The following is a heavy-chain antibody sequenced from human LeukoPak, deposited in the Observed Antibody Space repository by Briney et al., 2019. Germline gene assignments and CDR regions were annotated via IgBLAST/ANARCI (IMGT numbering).Heavy chain of an antibody. D-gene: IGHD1-26*01. CDR1: GFTFDDYA. V-gene: IGHV5-10-1*01. J-gene: IGHJ6*02. CDR2: IDPSDSYT. CDR3: ARNLVGATGMDV. Sequence: PGGSPRLSCAASGFTFDDYAMHWVRQAPGKGLEWMGRIDPSDSYTNYSPSFQGHVTISADKSISTAYLQWSSLKASDTAMYYCARNLVGATGMDVWGQGTTVTVSS.